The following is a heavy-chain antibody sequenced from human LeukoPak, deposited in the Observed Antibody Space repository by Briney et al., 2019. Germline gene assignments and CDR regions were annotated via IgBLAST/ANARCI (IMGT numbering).Heavy chain of an antibody. CDR2: IHPNSGGT. V-gene: IGHV1-2*02. Sequence: ASVKVSCKASGYTFTGYSIHWVRQAPGQGLEWMGWIHPNSGGTNYAQKFQGRVTMTRDTSMSAAYMDLNRLTSDNTAVFYCATTIGARHAFDIWGQGTMVTVSS. D-gene: IGHD2-8*01. J-gene: IGHJ3*02. CDR3: ATTIGARHAFDI. CDR1: GYTFTGYS.